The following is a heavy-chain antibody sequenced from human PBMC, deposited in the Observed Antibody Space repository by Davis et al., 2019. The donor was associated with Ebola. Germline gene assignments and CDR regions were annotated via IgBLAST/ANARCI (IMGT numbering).Heavy chain of an antibody. CDR3: AGSGWRN. V-gene: IGHV3-23*01. Sequence: GESLKISCAASGFTFSSSAMSWGRQAPGKGLEWVSSIGSGGGSIYYADSVKGRFTISRDNSKNTLYLQMNSLRAEDTAVYYCAGSGWRNWGQGTLVTVSS. CDR1: GFTFSSSA. CDR2: IGSGGGSI. J-gene: IGHJ4*02. D-gene: IGHD6-19*01.